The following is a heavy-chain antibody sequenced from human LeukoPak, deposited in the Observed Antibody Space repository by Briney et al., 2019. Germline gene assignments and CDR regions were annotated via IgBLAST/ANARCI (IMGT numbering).Heavy chain of an antibody. D-gene: IGHD4-17*01. CDR3: ARGKYGDYSWFDP. V-gene: IGHV3-66*01. CDR1: GFTFSSNY. CDR2: IYSGGST. J-gene: IGHJ5*02. Sequence: PGGSLRLSCVASGFTFSSNYMSWVRQAPGKGLEWVSVIYSGGSTYYADSVKGRFTISRDNSKNTLYLQMNSLRAEDTAVYYCARGKYGDYSWFDPWGQGTLVTVSS.